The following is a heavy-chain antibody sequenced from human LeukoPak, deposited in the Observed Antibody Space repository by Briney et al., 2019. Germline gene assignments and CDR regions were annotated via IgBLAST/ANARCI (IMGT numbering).Heavy chain of an antibody. Sequence: PSETLSLTCTVSGGSISSYYWSWIRQPPGKGLEWIGYIYYSGSTNYNPSLKSRVTISVDTSKNQFSLKLSSVTAADTAVYYCARLTPFTYYYDSGGYYVDCWGQGTLVTVSS. CDR3: ARLTPFTYYYDSGGYYVDC. CDR2: IYYSGST. CDR1: GGSISSYY. J-gene: IGHJ4*02. V-gene: IGHV4-59*08. D-gene: IGHD3-22*01.